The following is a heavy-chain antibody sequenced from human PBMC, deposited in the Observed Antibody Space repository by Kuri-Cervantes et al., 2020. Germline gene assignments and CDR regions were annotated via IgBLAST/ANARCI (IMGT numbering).Heavy chain of an antibody. CDR2: INAGNGNT. Sequence: ASVKVSCKASGYTFTSYAMHWVRQAPGQRLEWMGWINAGNGNTKYSQKFQGRVTITRDTSASTAYMELSSLRSEDTAVYYCARDRTMVRGAPGYWGQGTLVTVSS. CDR1: GYTFTSYA. V-gene: IGHV1-3*01. D-gene: IGHD3-10*01. CDR3: ARDRTMVRGAPGY. J-gene: IGHJ4*02.